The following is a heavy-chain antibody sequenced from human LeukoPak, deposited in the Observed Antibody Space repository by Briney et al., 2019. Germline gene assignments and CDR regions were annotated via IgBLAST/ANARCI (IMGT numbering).Heavy chain of an antibody. V-gene: IGHV3-23*01. CDR3: AKTYYYDSSGYYDPLGY. D-gene: IGHD3-22*01. Sequence: GGSLRLSCAASGFTFSSYAMSWVRQAPGKGLEWVSAISGSGGSTYYADSVKGRFTISRDNSKNTLYLQMNSLRAEDTAVYYCAKTYYYDSSGYYDPLGYWGQGTLVTVPS. J-gene: IGHJ4*02. CDR2: ISGSGGST. CDR1: GFTFSSYA.